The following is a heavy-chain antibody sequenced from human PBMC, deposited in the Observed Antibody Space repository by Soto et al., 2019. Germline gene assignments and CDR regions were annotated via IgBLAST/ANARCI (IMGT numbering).Heavy chain of an antibody. CDR3: AKDLNPTIFGVVHPTYYGMDV. J-gene: IGHJ6*02. Sequence: GGSLRLSCAASGFTFSSYSMNWVRQAPGKGLEWVSYISSSSSTIYYADSVKGRFTISRDNAKNSLYLQMNSLRDEDTAVYYCAKDLNPTIFGVVHPTYYGMDVWGQGTTVTVPS. D-gene: IGHD3-3*01. V-gene: IGHV3-48*02. CDR1: GFTFSSYS. CDR2: ISSSSSTI.